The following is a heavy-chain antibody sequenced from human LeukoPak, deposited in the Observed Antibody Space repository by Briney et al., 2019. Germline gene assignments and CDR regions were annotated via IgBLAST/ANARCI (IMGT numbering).Heavy chain of an antibody. D-gene: IGHD6-13*01. CDR2: IYYSGST. J-gene: IGHJ4*02. Sequence: SETLSLTCTVSGGSISSYYWSWIRQPPGKGLEWIGYIYYSGSTNYNPSLKSRVTISVDTSKNQFSLKLSSVPAADTAVYYCATGYSSSWPVDYWGQGTLVTVSS. CDR3: ATGYSSSWPVDY. V-gene: IGHV4-59*01. CDR1: GGSISSYY.